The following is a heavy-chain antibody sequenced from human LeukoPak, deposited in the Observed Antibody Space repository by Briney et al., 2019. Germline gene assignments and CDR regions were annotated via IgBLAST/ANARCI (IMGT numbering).Heavy chain of an antibody. D-gene: IGHD2-15*01. CDR3: ARDRSSRATPTFDY. J-gene: IGHJ4*02. CDR1: GYTFTSYG. V-gene: IGHV1-18*01. Sequence: GASVKVSCKASGYTFTSYGISWVRQAPGQGLEWMGWISAYNGNTNYAQKLQGRVTMTTDTSTSTAYMELRSLRSDDTAVYYCARDRSSRATPTFDYWGQGTLVTVSS. CDR2: ISAYNGNT.